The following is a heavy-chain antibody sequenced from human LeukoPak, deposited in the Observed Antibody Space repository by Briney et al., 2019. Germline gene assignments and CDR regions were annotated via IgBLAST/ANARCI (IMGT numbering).Heavy chain of an antibody. J-gene: IGHJ4*02. D-gene: IGHD2/OR15-2a*01. V-gene: IGHV4-34*01. Sequence: SETLSLTCAVYGGSFSGYYWSWIRQPPGKGLEWIGEINHSGSTNYNPSLKSRVTISVDTSKNQFSLKLSSVTAADTAVYYCASGHLGTLIGYWGQGTLVTVSS. CDR1: GGSFSGYY. CDR3: ASGHLGTLIGY. CDR2: INHSGST.